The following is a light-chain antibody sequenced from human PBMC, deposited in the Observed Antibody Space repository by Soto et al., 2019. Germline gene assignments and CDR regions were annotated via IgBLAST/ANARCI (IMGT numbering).Light chain of an antibody. CDR1: SSDVGGYNY. CDR3: SSYTSSSLYV. CDR2: DVS. Sequence: QSALPQPASVSGSPGQSITISCTGTSSDVGGYNYVSWYQQHPGKAPKLMIYDVSNRPSGVSNRFSGSKSGNTASLTISGRQAEDEADYYCSSYTSSSLYVFGTGTKLTVL. J-gene: IGLJ1*01. V-gene: IGLV2-14*01.